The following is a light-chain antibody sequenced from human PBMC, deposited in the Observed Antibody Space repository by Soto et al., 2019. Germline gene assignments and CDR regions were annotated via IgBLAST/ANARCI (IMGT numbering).Light chain of an antibody. V-gene: IGKV1-17*03. CDR2: GAS. J-gene: IGKJ4*01. CDR1: QGISNS. Sequence: DIQMTQSPSAMSASLGDRVTITCRASQGISNSLAWFQQKPGRVPKRLIYGASTLQSWAPSRFSGSASGAAFTLTIGSLQPEDFATYYCLQYNSYPFTFGGGTKVDIK. CDR3: LQYNSYPFT.